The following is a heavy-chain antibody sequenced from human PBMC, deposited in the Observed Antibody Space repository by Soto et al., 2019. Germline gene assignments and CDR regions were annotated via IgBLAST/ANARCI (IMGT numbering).Heavy chain of an antibody. J-gene: IGHJ6*02. CDR3: ARDSGAYIVLMVYADFGMDV. Sequence: GGSLRLSCAASGFTFSSYWMSWVRQAPGKGLEWVANIKQDGSEKYYVDSVKGRFTISRDNAKNSLYLQMSSLRAEDTAVYYCARDSGAYIVLMVYADFGMDVWGQGTTVTVSS. CDR2: IKQDGSEK. CDR1: GFTFSSYW. V-gene: IGHV3-7*01. D-gene: IGHD2-8*01.